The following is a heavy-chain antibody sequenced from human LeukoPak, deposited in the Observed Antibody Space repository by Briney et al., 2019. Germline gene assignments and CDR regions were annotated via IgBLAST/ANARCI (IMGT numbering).Heavy chain of an antibody. V-gene: IGHV4-38-2*02. D-gene: IGHD2-15*01. CDR2: IYYSGST. CDR1: GYSISSGYY. J-gene: IGHJ5*02. Sequence: SETLSLTCTVSGYSISSGYYWGWIRQPPGKGLEWIGSIYYSGSTYYNPSLKSRVTISVDTSKNQFSLKLSSVTAADTAVYYCARDGDIVVVVAGNWFDPWGQGTLVTVSS. CDR3: ARDGDIVVVVAGNWFDP.